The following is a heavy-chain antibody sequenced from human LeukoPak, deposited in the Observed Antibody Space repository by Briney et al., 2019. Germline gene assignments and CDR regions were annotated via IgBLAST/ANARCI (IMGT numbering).Heavy chain of an antibody. D-gene: IGHD3-9*01. CDR2: ISGSGGST. CDR3: AKDFAVTGYDILTGYYEGEGYFDY. CDR1: GFTFSSYA. J-gene: IGHJ4*02. Sequence: GGSLRLSCAASGFTFSSYAMSWVRQAPGKGLEWVSAISGSGGSTYYADSVKGRFTISRDNSKNTLYLQMNSLRAEDTAVYYCAKDFAVTGYDILTGYYEGEGYFDYWGQGTRVTVSS. V-gene: IGHV3-23*01.